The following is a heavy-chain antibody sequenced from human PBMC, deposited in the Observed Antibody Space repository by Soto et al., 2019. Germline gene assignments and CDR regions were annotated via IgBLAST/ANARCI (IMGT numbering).Heavy chain of an antibody. CDR3: GRVGITYDILTYPIDI. J-gene: IGHJ3*02. V-gene: IGHV3-74*01. CDR1: GVTFSSYW. D-gene: IGHD3-9*01. CDR2: IKSDGTSI. Sequence: PGGSLRPSCAASGVTFSSYWMDWVRQAPGKELVWVSRIKSDGTSIRYADSVKGRFTISRDNPTNSLFLQMNSLRAEDTAVYYCGRVGITYDILTYPIDIWGQGTMVTVSS.